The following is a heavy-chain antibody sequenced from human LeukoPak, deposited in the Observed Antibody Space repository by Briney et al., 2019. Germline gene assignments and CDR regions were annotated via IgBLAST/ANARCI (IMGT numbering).Heavy chain of an antibody. Sequence: GASAKVSCKASGYTFTSYYMHWVRQAPGQGLEWMGIINPSGGSTSYAQKFQGRATMTRDMSTSTVYMELSSLRSEDTAVYYCARNRGGSLVRWLQYRWFDPWGQGTLVTVSS. CDR1: GYTFTSYY. J-gene: IGHJ5*02. CDR3: ARNRGGSLVRWLQYRWFDP. CDR2: INPSGGST. V-gene: IGHV1-46*01. D-gene: IGHD5-24*01.